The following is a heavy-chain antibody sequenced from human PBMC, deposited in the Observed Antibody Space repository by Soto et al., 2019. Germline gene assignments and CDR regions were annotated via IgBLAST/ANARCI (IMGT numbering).Heavy chain of an antibody. J-gene: IGHJ6*02. CDR1: GFTFSSYG. D-gene: IGHD4-17*01. Sequence: GGSLRLSCAASGFTFSSYGIHWVRQAPGKGLEWVAVIWYDGSNKYYADSVKGRFTISRDNSKNTLYLQMNSLRAEDTAVYYCARETRVGYYYYYGMDVWGQGTTVTVSS. V-gene: IGHV3-33*01. CDR2: IWYDGSNK. CDR3: ARETRVGYYYYYGMDV.